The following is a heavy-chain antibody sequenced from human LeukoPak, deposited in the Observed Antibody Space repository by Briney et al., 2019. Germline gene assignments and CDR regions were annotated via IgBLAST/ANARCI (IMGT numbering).Heavy chain of an antibody. J-gene: IGHJ5*02. V-gene: IGHV4-30-4*08. Sequence: SETLSLTCTVSGGSISSYYWSWIRQPPGKGLEWIGYIYYSGSTYYNPSLKSRVTISVDTSKNQFSLKLSSVTAADTAVYYCARGGTSGIAAAAGWFDPWGQGTLVTVSS. D-gene: IGHD6-13*01. CDR3: ARGGTSGIAAAAGWFDP. CDR1: GGSISSYY. CDR2: IYYSGST.